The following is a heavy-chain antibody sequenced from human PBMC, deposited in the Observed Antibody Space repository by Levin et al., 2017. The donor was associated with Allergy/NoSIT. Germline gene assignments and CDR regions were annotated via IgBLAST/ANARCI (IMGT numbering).Heavy chain of an antibody. D-gene: IGHD2-2*01. J-gene: IGHJ6*03. V-gene: IGHV3-43*01. CDR2: ISWDGAGT. CDR3: AKDYCSSTSCYDYYYYLDV. CDR1: GFIFDDYS. Sequence: LSLTCAASGFIFDDYSMHWVRQTPGKGLEWVSLISWDGAGTYYADSVKGRFTISRDNSKNSLYLQMNSLRAEDTALYYCAKDYCSSTSCYDYYYYLDVWGKGTTVTVSS.